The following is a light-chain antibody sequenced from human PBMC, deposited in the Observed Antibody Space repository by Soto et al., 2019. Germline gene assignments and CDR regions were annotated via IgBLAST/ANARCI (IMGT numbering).Light chain of an antibody. J-gene: IGKJ2*01. V-gene: IGKV1-5*03. CDR1: QTISSW. CDR2: KAS. Sequence: DIQMTQSPSTLSGSVGDRVTITCRASQTISSWLAWYQQKPGKAPKLLIYKASTLKSGVPSRFSGSGSGTEFTLTTSSLQPEDIATYYCQQYDNLPYTFGQGTKVDIK. CDR3: QQYDNLPYT.